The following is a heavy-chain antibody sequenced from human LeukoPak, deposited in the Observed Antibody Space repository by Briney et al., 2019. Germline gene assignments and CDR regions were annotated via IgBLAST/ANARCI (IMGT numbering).Heavy chain of an antibody. J-gene: IGHJ5*02. Sequence: PSETLSLTCTVSGGSINTYYWSWFRQPPGKGLEWVRYIYARGTTDYNPSLKSRVNISIDRSRNQFSLTLSSVTAADTAVYYCARVVPATIGPLKFDPWGQGTLVTVSP. CDR2: IYARGTT. CDR1: GGSINTYY. V-gene: IGHV4-59*01. CDR3: ARVVPATIGPLKFDP. D-gene: IGHD2-2*01.